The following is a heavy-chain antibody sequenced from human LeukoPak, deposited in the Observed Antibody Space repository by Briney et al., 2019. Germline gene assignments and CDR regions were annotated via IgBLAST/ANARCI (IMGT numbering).Heavy chain of an antibody. CDR1: GGSMRNYH. V-gene: IGHV4-59*08. D-gene: IGHD3-22*01. CDR2: MHYTGGA. J-gene: IGHJ4*02. CDR3: ARRTFYYDSSDHFDF. Sequence: SETLSLTCAVSGGSMRNYHWSWIRQSPGKGLEWIGSMHYTGGATYNPSLKSRVTISVATSKNQFSLRLDSVVAADTALYYCARRTFYYDSSDHFDFWGQGTLVTVSS.